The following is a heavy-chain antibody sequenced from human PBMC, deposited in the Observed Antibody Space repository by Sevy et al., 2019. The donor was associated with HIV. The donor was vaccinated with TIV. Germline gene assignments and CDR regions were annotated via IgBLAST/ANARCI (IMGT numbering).Heavy chain of an antibody. CDR3: TRDRSYDILTGYSWTYYYYGMDV. V-gene: IGHV3-49*03. Sequence: GGSLRLSCTASGFTFGDYAMSWFRQAPGKGLEWVGFIRSKAYGGTTEYAASVKGRFTISRDDSKSIAYLQMNILKTEDTAVYYCTRDRSYDILTGYSWTYYYYGMDVWGQGTTVTVSS. D-gene: IGHD3-9*01. J-gene: IGHJ6*02. CDR1: GFTFGDYA. CDR2: IRSKAYGGTT.